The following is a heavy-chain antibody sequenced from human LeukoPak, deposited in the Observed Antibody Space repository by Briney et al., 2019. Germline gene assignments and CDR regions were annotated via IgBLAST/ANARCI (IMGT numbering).Heavy chain of an antibody. CDR3: ARRNYYGSGPFDY. V-gene: IGHV4-39*01. CDR2: IYYSGST. Sequence: SETLSLTCTVSGGSISSSSYYWGWIRQPPGKGLEWIGGIYYSGSTYYNPSLKSRVTISVDTSKNQFSLKLSSVTAADTAVYYCARRNYYGSGPFDYWGQGTLVTVSS. CDR1: GGSISSSSYY. D-gene: IGHD3-10*01. J-gene: IGHJ4*02.